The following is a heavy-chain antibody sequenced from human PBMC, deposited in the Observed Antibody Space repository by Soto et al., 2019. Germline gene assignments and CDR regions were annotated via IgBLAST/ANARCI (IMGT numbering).Heavy chain of an antibody. CDR2: IQSGGST. V-gene: IGHV3-66*01. CDR1: GFTVSSHY. D-gene: IGHD2-15*01. J-gene: IGHJ6*03. Sequence: EVQLVESGGDLVQPGGSLRLSCAASGFTVSSHYMNWVRQAPGKGLEWVSLIQSGGSTFYADSVKGRFTISRDNSKTTLFLQMNSLRVEDTAMYYCSRDDVYCSGGSCYGVPMEVWGRGTTVSVSS. CDR3: SRDDVYCSGGSCYGVPMEV.